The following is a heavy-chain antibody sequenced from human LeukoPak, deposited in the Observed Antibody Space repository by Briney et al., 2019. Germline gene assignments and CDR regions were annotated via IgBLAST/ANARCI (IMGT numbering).Heavy chain of an antibody. CDR2: ISAYNGNT. V-gene: IGHV1-18*01. Sequence: ASVKVSCKASGYTFTSYGISWVRQSPGQGLEWMGWISAYNGNTNYAQKLQGRVTMTTDTSTSTAYMELRSLRSEDTAVYYCAHSPRPSYDFGPSYFYSYMDVWGKGTTVTVSS. CDR3: AHSPRPSYDFGPSYFYSYMDV. D-gene: IGHD2/OR15-2a*01. J-gene: IGHJ6*03. CDR1: GYTFTSYG.